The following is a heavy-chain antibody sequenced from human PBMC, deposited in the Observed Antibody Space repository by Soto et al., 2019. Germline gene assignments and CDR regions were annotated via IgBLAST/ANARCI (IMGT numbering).Heavy chain of an antibody. V-gene: IGHV4-39*01. CDR2: AYYVGTI. CDR1: GGSISTSGSY. Sequence: QLHLQESGPGRVKPSETLSLTCSVSGGSISTSGSYWGWVRQAPEKGLEWLGSAYYVGTINYNPSLKRRVAISVDTSKNQFSLKLTSVTAADTAVYYCARLPLVRGVPAWGQGTLVTVSS. J-gene: IGHJ5*02. CDR3: ARLPLVRGVPA. D-gene: IGHD3-10*01.